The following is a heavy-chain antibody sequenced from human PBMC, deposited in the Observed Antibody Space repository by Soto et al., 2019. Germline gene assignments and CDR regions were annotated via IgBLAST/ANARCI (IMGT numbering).Heavy chain of an antibody. D-gene: IGHD5-18*01. CDR2: IYYSGST. Sequence: PSETLSLTCTVSGGSISSSSYYWGWIRQPPGKGLEWIGSIYYSGSTYYNPSLKSRVTISVDTSKNQFSLKLSSVTAADTAVYYSTPGGYSYGFGAFDIWGQGTMVTVSS. J-gene: IGHJ3*02. V-gene: IGHV4-39*01. CDR3: TPGGYSYGFGAFDI. CDR1: GGSISSSSYY.